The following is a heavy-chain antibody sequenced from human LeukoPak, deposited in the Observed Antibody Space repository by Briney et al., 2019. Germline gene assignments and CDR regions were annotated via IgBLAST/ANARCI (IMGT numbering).Heavy chain of an antibody. CDR3: AGSPS. J-gene: IGHJ4*02. CDR1: GFTFSSYG. V-gene: IGHV3-30*19. Sequence: GGSLRLSCAASGFTFSSYGVHWVRQAPGRGLEWVAVISYDGSNKYYADSVKGRFTISRDNSKNTLYLQMNSLRAEDTAVYYCAGSPSWGQGTLVTVSS. CDR2: ISYDGSNK.